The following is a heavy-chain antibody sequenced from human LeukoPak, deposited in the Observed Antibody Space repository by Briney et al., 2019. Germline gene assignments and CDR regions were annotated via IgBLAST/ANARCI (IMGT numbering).Heavy chain of an antibody. J-gene: IGHJ5*02. D-gene: IGHD3-3*01. V-gene: IGHV4-39*01. Sequence: PSETLSLTCTVSGDSISSSSYYWGWIRQPPGRGLEWIGSIYYSGSTYYNPSLKSRVTISVDTSKNQFSLKLSSVTAADTAVYYCASLTIFGVVDGFDPWGQGTLVTVSS. CDR2: IYYSGST. CDR3: ASLTIFGVVDGFDP. CDR1: GDSISSSSYY.